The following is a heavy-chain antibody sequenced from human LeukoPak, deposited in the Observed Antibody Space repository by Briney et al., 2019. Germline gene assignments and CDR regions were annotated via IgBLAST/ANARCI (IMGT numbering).Heavy chain of an antibody. V-gene: IGHV1-2*02. J-gene: IGHJ5*02. Sequence: ASVKVSCKASGYTFTGYYMHWVRQAPGQGLEWMGWINPNSGGTNYAQKFQGRVTMTRDTSISTAYMELSRLRSDDTAVYYCARDVPYCSSTSCYGEVYWFDPWGQGTLVTVPS. D-gene: IGHD2-2*01. CDR3: ARDVPYCSSTSCYGEVYWFDP. CDR1: GYTFTGYY. CDR2: INPNSGGT.